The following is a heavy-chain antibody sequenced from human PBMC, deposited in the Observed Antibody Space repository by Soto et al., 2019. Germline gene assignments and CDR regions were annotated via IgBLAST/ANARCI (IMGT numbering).Heavy chain of an antibody. V-gene: IGHV6-1*01. J-gene: IGHJ4*02. D-gene: IGHD4-17*01. CDR2: TYYRSKLYH. CDR3: ARTNGYLDY. CDR1: GDSVSRNNAD. Sequence: SQTLPLTFAISGDSVSRNNADWNCIRQSPSRGLEWLGRTYYRSKLYHEYAVSVKGRITINPDTSKNQFSLQLNSVTPEDAAVYYCARTNGYLDYWGQGTLVTVSS.